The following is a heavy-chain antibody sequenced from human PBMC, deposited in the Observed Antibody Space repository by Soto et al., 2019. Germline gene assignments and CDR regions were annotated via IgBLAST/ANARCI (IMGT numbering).Heavy chain of an antibody. V-gene: IGHV4-59*01. J-gene: IGHJ4*02. CDR1: GGSISSYS. CDR3: ARGVYGDYTALDY. D-gene: IGHD4-17*01. CDR2: IYYSGST. Sequence: QVQLQESGPGLVKPSETLSLTCTVSGGSISSYSWSWIRQPPGQGLEWIGYIYYSGSTNYNPSLTSRVTRSVDTSKNQFSLKLSSVTAADTAVYYCARGVYGDYTALDYWGQGTLVTVSS.